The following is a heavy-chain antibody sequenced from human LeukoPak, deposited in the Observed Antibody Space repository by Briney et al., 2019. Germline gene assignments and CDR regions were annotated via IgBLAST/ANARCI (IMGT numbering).Heavy chain of an antibody. CDR2: ISWNSGSI. Sequence: PGRSLRLSCAASGFIFEDYAMHWVRQVPGKGLEWVSGISWNSGSIGHADSVKGRFTISRDNAKNSLHLQMNSLIAEDTAVYYCTKDVFDFGGYFDLWGRGTLVTVSS. J-gene: IGHJ2*01. CDR3: TKDVFDFGGYFDL. V-gene: IGHV3-9*01. D-gene: IGHD3-16*01. CDR1: GFIFEDYA.